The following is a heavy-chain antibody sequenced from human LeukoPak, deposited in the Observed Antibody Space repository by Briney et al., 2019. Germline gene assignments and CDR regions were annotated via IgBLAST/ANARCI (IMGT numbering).Heavy chain of an antibody. CDR1: GFTVSGNY. J-gene: IGHJ5*02. CDR3: ARDWDDGRAERPA. V-gene: IGHV3-53*01. D-gene: IGHD3-22*01. CDR2: IYSGGDT. Sequence: GGSLRLSCAASGFTVSGNYKSWVRQAPGKGLECVAVIYSGGDTYYADSVKGRFTISRDKSKNTLYLQMNSLRAEDTAVYYCARDWDDGRAERPAWGQGTLVTASS.